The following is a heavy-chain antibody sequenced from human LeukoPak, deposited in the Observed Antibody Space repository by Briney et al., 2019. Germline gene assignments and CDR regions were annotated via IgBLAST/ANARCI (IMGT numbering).Heavy chain of an antibody. CDR3: VKGMEDYDILTGVLDV. V-gene: IGHV3-64D*06. CDR1: GFTFSSYS. Sequence: GGSLRLSCAASGFTFSSYSMNWVRQAPGKGLEYVSAISSNGGSTYYADSVKGRFTISRDNSKNTLYLQMSSLRAEDTAVYYCVKGMEDYDILTGVLDVWGQGTTVTVSS. CDR2: ISSNGGST. D-gene: IGHD3-9*01. J-gene: IGHJ6*02.